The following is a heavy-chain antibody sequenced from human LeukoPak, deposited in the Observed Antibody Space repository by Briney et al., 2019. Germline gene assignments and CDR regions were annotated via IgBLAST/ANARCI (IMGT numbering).Heavy chain of an antibody. CDR2: INPNSGDT. CDR3: ARDRGGDAFDI. D-gene: IGHD3-10*01. V-gene: IGHV1-2*02. Sequence: ASVKVSCKTSGCSFTAYYIHWVRQAPGQGLEWMAWINPNSGDTVSEQKFQGRVSMTYDTSISTAYMESNRLGSDDTAVYYCARDRGGDAFDIWGQGTMVTVSS. J-gene: IGHJ3*02. CDR1: GCSFTAYY.